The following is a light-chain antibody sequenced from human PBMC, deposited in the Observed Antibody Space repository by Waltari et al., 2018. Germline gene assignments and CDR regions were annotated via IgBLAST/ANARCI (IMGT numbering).Light chain of an antibody. CDR2: DAS. CDR3: QQRSDWPRT. V-gene: IGKV3-11*01. Sequence: EIVLTQSPATLSLYPGDRATLSCRASQSIGTFLAWLQQKPGQAPSLLIYDASYRATDIPARFSGAGSGTDFTLTISSLEPEDFAVYFCQQRSDWPRTFGQGTRVEIK. J-gene: IGKJ1*01. CDR1: QSIGTF.